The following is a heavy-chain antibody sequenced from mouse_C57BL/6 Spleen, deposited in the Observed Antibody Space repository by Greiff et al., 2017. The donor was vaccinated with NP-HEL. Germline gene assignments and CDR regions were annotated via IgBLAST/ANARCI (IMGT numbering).Heavy chain of an antibody. J-gene: IGHJ2*01. D-gene: IGHD1-1*01. V-gene: IGHV1-55*01. CDR1: GYTFTSYW. CDR3: ARGHGSSYPYYFDY. Sequence: VQLQQSGAELVKPGASVKMSCKASGYTFTSYWITWVKQRPGQGLEWIGDIYPGSGSTNYNEKFKSKATLTVDTSSSTAYMQLSSLTSDDSAVYYWARGHGSSYPYYFDYWGQGTTLTVSS. CDR2: IYPGSGST.